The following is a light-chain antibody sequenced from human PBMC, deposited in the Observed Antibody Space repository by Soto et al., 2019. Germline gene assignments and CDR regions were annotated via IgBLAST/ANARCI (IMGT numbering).Light chain of an antibody. CDR3: VLYMGSGIVV. V-gene: IGLV8-61*01. CDR2: STN. Sequence: QAVVTQEPSFSVSPGGTVTLTCGLSSGSVSISYYPSWYQQTPGQAPRTLIHSTNTRSSGVPDRFSGSILGNKAALTITGDQADDESDYYCVLYMGSGIVVFGGGTKVTVL. CDR1: SGSVSISYY. J-gene: IGLJ2*01.